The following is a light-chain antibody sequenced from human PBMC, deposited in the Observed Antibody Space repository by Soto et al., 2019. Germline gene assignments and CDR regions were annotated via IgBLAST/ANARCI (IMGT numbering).Light chain of an antibody. Sequence: EIVMTQSPATLSVSPGERATLSCRASQSVSSNLAWYQQKPGQAPRLLIYGASTRATGIPARFSGSGSGTEVTLTISSLQSDDVAVYYCQQYNNWPPWTFGQGTKVEIK. CDR2: GAS. CDR3: QQYNNWPPWT. V-gene: IGKV3-15*01. J-gene: IGKJ1*01. CDR1: QSVSSN.